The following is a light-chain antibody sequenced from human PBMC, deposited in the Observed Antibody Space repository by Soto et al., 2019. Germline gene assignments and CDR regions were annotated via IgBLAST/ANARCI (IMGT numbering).Light chain of an antibody. Sequence: QSALTQPASVSGSPGQSITISGTGTSSDVGGYNYVSWSQQHPGKAPKLMIYEVSNRLSGVSNRFSGSKSGNTASLTISGLQAADAADYYCTSYTSSGPWVFGGGTKLTV. CDR1: SSDVGGYNY. J-gene: IGLJ3*02. CDR2: EVS. V-gene: IGLV2-14*01. CDR3: TSYTSSGPWV.